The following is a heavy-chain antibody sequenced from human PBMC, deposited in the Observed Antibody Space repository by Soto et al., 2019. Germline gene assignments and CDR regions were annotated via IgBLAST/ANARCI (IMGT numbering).Heavy chain of an antibody. CDR1: GFSLSTSGVG. CDR2: IYWDDDK. V-gene: IGHV2-5*02. CDR3: AHSRVITMILSRPSRGDAFDI. J-gene: IGHJ3*02. Sequence: QITLKESGPTLVKPTQTLTLTCTFSGFSLSTSGVGVGWIRQPPGKALEWLALIYWDDDKRYSPSLKRRLTITKDTSKNQVVLTMTNMDPVDTATYYCAHSRVITMILSRPSRGDAFDIWGQGTMVTVSS. D-gene: IGHD3-22*01.